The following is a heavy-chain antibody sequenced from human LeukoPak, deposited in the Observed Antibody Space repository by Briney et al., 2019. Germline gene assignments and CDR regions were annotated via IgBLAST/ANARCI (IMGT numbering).Heavy chain of an antibody. Sequence: SETLSLTCAVYGGSFSGYYWSWIRQPPGKGLEWIGEINHSGGTNYNPSLKSRVTISVDKSKNQFSLKLSSVTAADTAVYYCAREDYDDSGAWYFDLWGRGTLVTVSS. J-gene: IGHJ2*01. CDR3: AREDYDDSGAWYFDL. CDR1: GGSFSGYY. D-gene: IGHD3-3*01. V-gene: IGHV4-34*01. CDR2: INHSGGT.